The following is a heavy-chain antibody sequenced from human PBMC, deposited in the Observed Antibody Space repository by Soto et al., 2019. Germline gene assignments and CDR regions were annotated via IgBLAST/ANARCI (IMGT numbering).Heavy chain of an antibody. V-gene: IGHV3-21*01. J-gene: IGHJ6*02. CDR1: GFTSSSYS. D-gene: IGHD6-19*01. CDR3: ARGRSSGWYKGYYGMDV. CDR2: ISSSSSYI. Sequence: GGSLRLSCAASGFTSSSYSMNWVHQAPGKGLEWVSSISSSSSYIYYADSVKGRFTISRDNAKNSLYLQMNSLRAEDTAVYYCARGRSSGWYKGYYGMDVWGQGTTVTVSS.